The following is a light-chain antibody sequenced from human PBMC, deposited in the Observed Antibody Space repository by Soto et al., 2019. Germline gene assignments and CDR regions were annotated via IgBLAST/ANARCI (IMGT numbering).Light chain of an antibody. Sequence: QSALTQPPSASGTPGQRVTISCSGSSSNIGTNTVNWYQQLPRSAPKLLMYSSNQRPSGVPDRFSGSKSGTSASLAISGLQSEDEDDYYCAAWDGSLNVVLFGGGTKLTVL. CDR3: AAWDGSLNVVL. CDR2: SSN. J-gene: IGLJ3*02. V-gene: IGLV1-44*01. CDR1: SSNIGTNT.